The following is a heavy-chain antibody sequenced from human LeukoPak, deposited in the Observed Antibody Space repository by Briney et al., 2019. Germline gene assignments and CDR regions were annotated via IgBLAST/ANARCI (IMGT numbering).Heavy chain of an antibody. CDR3: AREIWSGYYRAFGY. CDR1: GYTFTGYY. J-gene: IGHJ4*02. D-gene: IGHD3-3*01. Sequence: ASVKVSCKASGYTFTGYYMHWVRQAPGQGLEWMGWINPNSGGTDYAQKFQGRVTMTRDTSISTAYMELSRLRSDDTAVYYCAREIWSGYYRAFGYWGQGTLVTVSS. CDR2: INPNSGGT. V-gene: IGHV1-2*02.